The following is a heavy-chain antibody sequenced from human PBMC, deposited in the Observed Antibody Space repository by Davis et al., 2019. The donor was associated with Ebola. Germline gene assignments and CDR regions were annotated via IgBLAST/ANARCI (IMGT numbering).Heavy chain of an antibody. CDR1: VITFSSYA. Sequence: GESLKISCADSVITFSSYAMTWVRQAPGKGLEWVSAISGSGGTTYYADSVKGRFTISRDNSKNTLYLQMNSLRAEDTAVYYCARGDLAGSWYRREDYWGQGTLVTVSS. J-gene: IGHJ4*02. CDR2: ISGSGGTT. CDR3: ARGDLAGSWYRREDY. D-gene: IGHD6-13*01. V-gene: IGHV3-23*01.